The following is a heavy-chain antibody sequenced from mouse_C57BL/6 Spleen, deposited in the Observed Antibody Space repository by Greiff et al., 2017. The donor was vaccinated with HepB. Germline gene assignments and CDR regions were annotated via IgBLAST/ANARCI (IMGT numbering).Heavy chain of an antibody. CDR2: IDPSDSYT. V-gene: IGHV1-69*01. CDR1: GYTFTSYW. J-gene: IGHJ4*01. CDR3: ARWRGAYYYAMDY. Sequence: QVQLQQPGAELVMPGASVKLSCKASGYTFTSYWMHWVKQRPGQGLEWIGEIDPSDSYTNYNQKFKGKSTLTVDKSSSTAYMQLSSLTSEDSAVDYCARWRGAYYYAMDYWGQGTSVTVSS.